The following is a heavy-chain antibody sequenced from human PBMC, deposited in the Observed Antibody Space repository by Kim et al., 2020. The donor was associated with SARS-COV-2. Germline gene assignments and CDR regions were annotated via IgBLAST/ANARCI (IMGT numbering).Heavy chain of an antibody. CDR2: IYYSGST. CDR3: ARDGTGYSSSWYVGFDP. CDR1: GGSISSGDYY. V-gene: IGHV4-30-4*01. J-gene: IGHJ5*02. D-gene: IGHD6-13*01. Sequence: SETLSLTCTVSGGSISSGDYYWSWIRKPPGKGLEWIGYIYYSGSTYYNPSLKSRVTISVDTSKNQFSLKLSSVTAADTAVYYCARDGTGYSSSWYVGFDPWGQGTLVTVSS.